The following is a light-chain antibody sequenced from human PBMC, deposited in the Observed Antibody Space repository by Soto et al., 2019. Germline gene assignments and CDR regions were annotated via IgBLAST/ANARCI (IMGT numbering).Light chain of an antibody. J-gene: IGLJ3*02. CDR2: RNN. CDR1: SSNIGSNF. Sequence: QAVVTQPPSASGTPGQRVTMSCSGGSSNIGSNFVYWYQQVPGTAPKLLIYRNNQRPSGVPDRFSGSKPATSASLAITGLRSEDDADYLCAAWDGTLATLVFGGGTKLTVL. CDR3: AAWDGTLATLV. V-gene: IGLV1-47*01.